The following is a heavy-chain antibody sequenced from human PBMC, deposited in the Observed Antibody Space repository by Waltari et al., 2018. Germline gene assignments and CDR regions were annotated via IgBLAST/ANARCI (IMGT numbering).Heavy chain of an antibody. Sequence: LVQSGAEVKKPGASVKVSCKGSGYIFSNYGITWVRQAPGQGLEWMGWIYGYDGNTKYEQKFQDSVTLTTDTSTSTAYMELRSLRSDDTAVYFCARDDVDSSNFGGFWGQGTLVTVSS. CDR3: ARDDVDSSNFGGF. J-gene: IGHJ4*02. D-gene: IGHD3-3*02. CDR1: GYIFSNYG. CDR2: IYGYDGNT. V-gene: IGHV1-18*04.